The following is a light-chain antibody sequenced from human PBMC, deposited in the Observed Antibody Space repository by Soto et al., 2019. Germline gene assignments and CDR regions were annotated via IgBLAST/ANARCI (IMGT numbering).Light chain of an antibody. V-gene: IGLV2-8*01. Sequence: QSVLTQPPSASGSPGHSLTISCTGTSSDVGAYKYVSWYQQYPGKAPKLMIYEVTKRPSGVPDRFSGSKSGNTASLTVSGLQAEDEADYYCSSYAGSNIYVFGTGTKVTAL. J-gene: IGLJ1*01. CDR1: SSDVGAYKY. CDR2: EVT. CDR3: SSYAGSNIYV.